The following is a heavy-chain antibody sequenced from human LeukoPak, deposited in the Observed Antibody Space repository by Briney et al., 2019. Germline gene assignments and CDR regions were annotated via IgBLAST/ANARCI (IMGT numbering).Heavy chain of an antibody. V-gene: IGHV4-30-4*01. CDR1: GGSISSGDYY. J-gene: IGHJ4*02. CDR3: ARVQGSGSYIFDY. Sequence: SETLSLTCTVSGGSISSGDYYWSWIRQPPGKGLEWIGYIYYSGSTYYNPSLKSRVTISVDTSKNQFSLKLSSVTAADTAVYYCARVQGSGSYIFDYWGQGTLVTVSS. D-gene: IGHD3-10*01. CDR2: IYYSGST.